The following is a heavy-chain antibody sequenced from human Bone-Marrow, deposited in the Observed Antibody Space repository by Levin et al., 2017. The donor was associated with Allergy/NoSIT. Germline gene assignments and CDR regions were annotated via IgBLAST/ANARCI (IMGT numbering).Heavy chain of an antibody. CDR3: LRDGALSGPSPGDY. CDR1: GGSISSSIYY. CDR2: IYYSGST. D-gene: IGHD6-19*01. V-gene: IGHV4-39*02. Sequence: PSETLSLTCTVSGGSISSSIYYWGWIRQPPGKGLEWIGSIYYSGSTYYNPSLKSRVTISVDTSKNQFSLKLVSVTAADTAVYYCLRDGALSGPSPGDYWGQGTLVTVSS. J-gene: IGHJ4*02.